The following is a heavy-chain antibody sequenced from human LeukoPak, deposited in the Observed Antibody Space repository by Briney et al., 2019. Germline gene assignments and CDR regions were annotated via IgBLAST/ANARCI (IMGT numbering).Heavy chain of an antibody. D-gene: IGHD3-10*01. CDR3: ARDQAYGSENWFDP. Sequence: SVKVSCKVSGGTFSSYAISWVRQAPGQGLEWMGGIIPIFGTANYAQKFQGRVTITADKSTSTAYMELSSLRSEDTAVYYCARDQAYGSENWFDPWGQGTLVTVSS. V-gene: IGHV1-69*06. J-gene: IGHJ5*02. CDR2: IIPIFGTA. CDR1: GGTFSSYA.